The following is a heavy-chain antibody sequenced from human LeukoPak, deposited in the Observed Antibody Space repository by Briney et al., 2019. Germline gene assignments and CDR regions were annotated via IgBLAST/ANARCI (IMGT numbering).Heavy chain of an antibody. CDR1: GFTFSSYA. CDR3: AKAAPSDHFGIDY. CDR2: ISGSGGST. J-gene: IGHJ4*02. V-gene: IGHV3-23*01. D-gene: IGHD3-3*01. Sequence: PGGSLRLSCAASGFTFSSYAMSWVRQAPGKGLEWVSAISGSGGSTYYADSVRCRFTLSRDNSKNTLYLRMNSLRAEDTAVYYCAKAAPSDHFGIDYWGQGTLVTVSS.